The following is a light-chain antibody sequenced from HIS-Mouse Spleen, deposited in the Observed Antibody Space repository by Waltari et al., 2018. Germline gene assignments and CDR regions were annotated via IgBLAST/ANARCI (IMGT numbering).Light chain of an antibody. CDR2: GAS. CDR3: QQYNNWPPWT. CDR1: QSVSSN. V-gene: IGKV3-15*01. J-gene: IGKJ1*01. Sequence: EIVMTQSPATLPVSPGERATPPCRASQSVSSNLAWYQQKPGQAPRLLIYGASTRATGIPARFSGSGSGTEFTLTISSLQSEDFAVYYCQQYNNWPPWTFGQGTKVEIK.